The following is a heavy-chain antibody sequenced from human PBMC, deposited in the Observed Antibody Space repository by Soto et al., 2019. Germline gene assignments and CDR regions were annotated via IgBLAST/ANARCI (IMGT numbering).Heavy chain of an antibody. J-gene: IGHJ4*02. CDR2: MSGSGGST. Sequence: EVQLLESGGGLIQPGGSLRLSCAASGFTFSSYAMSWVRQAPGKGLEWVSAMSGSGGSTYYADSVKGRFTISRDNSKNTLYLQMNRLRAEDTSVYYGAIDRDAVAAPPAYWGQGTLVTVSS. D-gene: IGHD6-19*01. CDR3: AIDRDAVAAPPAY. CDR1: GFTFSSYA. V-gene: IGHV3-23*01.